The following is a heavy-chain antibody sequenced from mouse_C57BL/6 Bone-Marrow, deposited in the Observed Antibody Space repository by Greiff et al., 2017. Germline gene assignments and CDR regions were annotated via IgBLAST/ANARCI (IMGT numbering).Heavy chain of an antibody. V-gene: IGHV6-6*01. CDR3: TLATVLSGAY. Sequence: EVKLEESGGGLVQPGGSMKLSCAASGFTFSDAWMDWVRQSPEKGLEWVAEIRNKDNNHATYYDESVKGRFTISRYDSQISVYLQMNSLRAEDTGIYYCTLATVLSGAYWGQGTLVTVSA. D-gene: IGHD1-1*01. J-gene: IGHJ3*01. CDR2: IRNKDNNHAT. CDR1: GFTFSDAW.